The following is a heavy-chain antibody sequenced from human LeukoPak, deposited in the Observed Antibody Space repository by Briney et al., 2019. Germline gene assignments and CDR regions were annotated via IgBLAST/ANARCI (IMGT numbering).Heavy chain of an antibody. CDR1: GYSFTTYY. Sequence: ASVKVSCKASGYSFTTYYMHWVRQAPGQGLEWMGIIKPSGGFTSNAQKFQGRVTMTRDTSTSTAYMELSSLRSEDTAVYYCARAKAAAGFDYWGQGTLVTVSS. CDR3: ARAKAAAGFDY. D-gene: IGHD6-13*01. CDR2: IKPSGGFT. V-gene: IGHV1-46*01. J-gene: IGHJ4*02.